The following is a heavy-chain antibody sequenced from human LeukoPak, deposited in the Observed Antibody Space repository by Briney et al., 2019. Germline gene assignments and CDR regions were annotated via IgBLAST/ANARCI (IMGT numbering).Heavy chain of an antibody. Sequence: GASVKVSCKASGGTFSSYAISWVRQAPGQGLEWMGGIIPIFGTANYAQKFQGRVTITTDESTSTAYMELSSLRSADTAVYSCARDNYAGANWFDPWGPGTLVTVSS. J-gene: IGHJ5*02. CDR2: IIPIFGTA. CDR1: GGTFSSYA. D-gene: IGHD1-7*01. V-gene: IGHV1-69*05. CDR3: ARDNYAGANWFDP.